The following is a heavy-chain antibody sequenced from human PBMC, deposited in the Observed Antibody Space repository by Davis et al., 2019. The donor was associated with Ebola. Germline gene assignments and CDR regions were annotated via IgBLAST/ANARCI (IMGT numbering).Heavy chain of an antibody. Sequence: PGGSLRLSCAASGFAFSSYTMHWVRQAPGKGLEWVSRISGSADATNSADSVQGRFTVSRDNSKNTLYLQMNTLRAEDTAIYYCTTRLVNHFDYWGQGTLVTVSS. V-gene: IGHV3-23*01. J-gene: IGHJ4*02. D-gene: IGHD6-19*01. CDR2: ISGSADAT. CDR1: GFAFSSYT. CDR3: TTRLVNHFDY.